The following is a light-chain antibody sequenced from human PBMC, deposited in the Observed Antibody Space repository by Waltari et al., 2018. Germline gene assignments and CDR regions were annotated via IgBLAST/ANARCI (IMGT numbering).Light chain of an antibody. V-gene: IGKV4-1*01. CDR3: QQYRSSQDT. CDR1: QNVLYAFNNKNF. J-gene: IGKJ2*01. Sequence: DIVMTQSPDSLAVSLGDRATINCKSSQNVLYAFNNKNFLSWYHQKPGQLPRLLIYWASSRDAGVPDRLSGRGSGADFSLTISSLQTDDAGVYYCQQYRSSQDTFGPGTKLE. CDR2: WAS.